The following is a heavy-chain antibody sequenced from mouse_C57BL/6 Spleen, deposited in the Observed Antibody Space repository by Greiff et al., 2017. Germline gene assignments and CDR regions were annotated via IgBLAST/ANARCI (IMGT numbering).Heavy chain of an antibody. CDR2: ISDGGSYT. Sequence: EVKVVESGGGLVKPGGSLKLSCAASGFTFSSYAMSWVRQTPEKRLEWVATISDGGSYTYYPDNVKGRFTISRDNAKNKLYLQMSHLKSEDTAMYYCARDLSPAWFAYWGQGTLVTVSA. CDR3: ARDLSPAWFAY. J-gene: IGHJ3*01. V-gene: IGHV5-4*01. CDR1: GFTFSSYA. D-gene: IGHD6-1*01.